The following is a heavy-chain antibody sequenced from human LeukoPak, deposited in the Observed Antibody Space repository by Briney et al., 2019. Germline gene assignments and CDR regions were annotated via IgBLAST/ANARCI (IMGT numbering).Heavy chain of an antibody. CDR3: ARVVAARPKEVDDAFDI. Sequence: SETLSLTCTVSGGSISSHYWSWIRQPPGKGLEWIGYIYYSGSTNYNPSLKSRVTISVDTSKNQFSLKLSSATAADTAVYFCARVVAARPKEVDDAFDIWGQGTMVTVSS. V-gene: IGHV4-59*11. D-gene: IGHD6-6*01. CDR1: GGSISSHY. J-gene: IGHJ3*02. CDR2: IYYSGST.